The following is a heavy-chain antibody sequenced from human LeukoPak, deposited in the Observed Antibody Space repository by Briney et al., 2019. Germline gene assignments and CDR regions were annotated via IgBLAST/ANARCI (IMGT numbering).Heavy chain of an antibody. V-gene: IGHV3-23*01. J-gene: IGHJ4*02. Sequence: GSLRLSCGASGFPFSSYAMSWVRQAPGKGLEWISTTNSGGTSTYYAESVKGRFTISRDNSKNTLYLQMSSLRVEDTAVYYCAKQSYARSLGEGGPGTLVSVSS. D-gene: IGHD2-8*01. CDR2: TNSGGTST. CDR3: AKQSYARSLGE. CDR1: GFPFSSYA.